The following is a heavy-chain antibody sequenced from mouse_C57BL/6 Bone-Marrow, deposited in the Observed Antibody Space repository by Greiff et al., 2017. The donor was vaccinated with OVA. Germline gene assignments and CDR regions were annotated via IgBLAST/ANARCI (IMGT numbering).Heavy chain of an antibody. Sequence: VQLQQSGAELVRPGASVKLSCTASGFNIKDDYMHWVKQRPEQGLEWIGWIDPENGDTEYASKFQGKATITADTSSNTAYLQLSSLTSEDTAVYYCTTRISVYYAMDYWGQGTSVTVSS. V-gene: IGHV14-4*01. CDR3: TTRISVYYAMDY. CDR1: GFNIKDDY. CDR2: IDPENGDT. J-gene: IGHJ4*01.